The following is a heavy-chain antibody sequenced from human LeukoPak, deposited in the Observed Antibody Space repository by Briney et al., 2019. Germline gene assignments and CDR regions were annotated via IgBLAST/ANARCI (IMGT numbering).Heavy chain of an antibody. Sequence: PSETLSLTCTVSGGSISSHYWSWIRQPPGKGLEWIGCVYYSGSANYKPSLKSRVTISVDTSKNQFSLKLSSVTAADTAVYYCARYSTGWYDALDIWGQGTMVTVSS. CDR3: ARYSTGWYDALDI. D-gene: IGHD6-19*01. J-gene: IGHJ3*02. V-gene: IGHV4-59*11. CDR2: VYYSGSA. CDR1: GGSISSHY.